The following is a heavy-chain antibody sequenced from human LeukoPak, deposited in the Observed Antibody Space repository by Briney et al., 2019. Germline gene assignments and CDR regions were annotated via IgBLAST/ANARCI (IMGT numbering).Heavy chain of an antibody. CDR3: ARVGGYCTTADCFDY. CDR1: GYTFTNYG. J-gene: IGHJ4*02. CDR2: ISAYNGNT. V-gene: IGHV1-18*04. D-gene: IGHD2-8*01. Sequence: GASVKVSCKASGYTFTNYGVSWVRQAPGQGLEWMGWISAYNGNTDYAQKFQGRVTMTQDTSTSTAYMELRSLRSDDTAVYYCARVGGYCTTADCFDYWGQGTLVTVSS.